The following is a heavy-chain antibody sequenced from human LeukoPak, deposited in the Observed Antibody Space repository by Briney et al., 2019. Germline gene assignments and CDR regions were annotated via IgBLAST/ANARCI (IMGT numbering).Heavy chain of an antibody. D-gene: IGHD2-8*01. Sequence: PGGSLRLSCAASGFTFSSYWMSWVRQAPGKGLEWVANIKQDGSEKYYVDSVKGRFTMSRDNARNSLYLQMNSLGAEDTAVYYCTRVGQSYSTSGQALDHWGQGTLVTVSS. CDR3: TRVGQSYSTSGQALDH. J-gene: IGHJ4*02. V-gene: IGHV3-7*01. CDR2: IKQDGSEK. CDR1: GFTFSSYW.